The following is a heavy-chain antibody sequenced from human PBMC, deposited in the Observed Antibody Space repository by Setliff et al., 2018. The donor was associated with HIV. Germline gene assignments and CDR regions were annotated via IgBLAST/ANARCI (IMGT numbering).Heavy chain of an antibody. J-gene: IGHJ6*03. CDR2: SIPILGIG. CDR3: ARCGAGEWHLYMDV. V-gene: IGHV1-69*02. CDR1: GGTFSSYT. Sequence: GASVKFSCKASGGTFSSYTINWVRQAPGQGLEWMGRSIPILGIGNDEQAQKFKGRVTFTADKSTSTVYMELSSLRSEDTAVYYCARCGAGEWHLYMDVWGKGTAVTVSS. D-gene: IGHD3-16*01.